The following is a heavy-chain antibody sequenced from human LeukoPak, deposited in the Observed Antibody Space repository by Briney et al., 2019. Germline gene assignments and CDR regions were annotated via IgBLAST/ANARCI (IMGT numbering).Heavy chain of an antibody. D-gene: IGHD2-2*01. CDR2: IYYSGST. Sequence: SETLSLTCTVSGGSVSSSIYYWGWIRQPPGKGLEWIGSIYYSGSTSYNPSLKSRVTISVDTSKNQFSLKLTSVTAADTAVYYCASQPSSSTRMRIDYWGQGTLVTVSS. V-gene: IGHV4-39*01. CDR3: ASQPSSSTRMRIDY. J-gene: IGHJ4*02. CDR1: GGSVSSSIYY.